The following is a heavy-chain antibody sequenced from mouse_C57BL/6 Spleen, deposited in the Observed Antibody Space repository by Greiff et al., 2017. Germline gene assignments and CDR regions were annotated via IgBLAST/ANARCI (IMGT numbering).Heavy chain of an antibody. J-gene: IGHJ3*01. Sequence: VQLQQSGAELVRPGASVTLSCKASGYTFTDYEMHWVKQTPVHGLEWIGAIDPETGGTAYNQKFKGKAILTADKSSSTAYMELRSLRCEDSAVYYFTRSGGSSPPFAYWGQGTLVTVSA. CDR1: GYTFTDYE. V-gene: IGHV1-15*01. CDR2: IDPETGGT. CDR3: TRSGGSSPPFAY. D-gene: IGHD1-1*01.